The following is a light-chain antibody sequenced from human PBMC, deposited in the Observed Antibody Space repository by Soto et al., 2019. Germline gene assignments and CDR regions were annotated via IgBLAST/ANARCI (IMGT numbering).Light chain of an antibody. CDR2: DAS. CDR1: QSVGSN. Sequence: EIVMTQSPATLSVSPGERATLSCRASQSVGSNLAWYQQKPGQAPRLLIYDASNRATGIAARFSGSGSGTEFTLTISSLQSEDFAVYYCQQYDNWPPYTFGQGTTLEIK. V-gene: IGKV3D-15*01. J-gene: IGKJ2*01. CDR3: QQYDNWPPYT.